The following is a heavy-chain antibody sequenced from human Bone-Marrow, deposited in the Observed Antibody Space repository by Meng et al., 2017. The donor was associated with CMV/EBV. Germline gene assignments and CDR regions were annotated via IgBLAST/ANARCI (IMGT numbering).Heavy chain of an antibody. D-gene: IGHD6-13*01. CDR3: TTDAPIAAAQSGKGYYYGMDV. CDR1: GFTFSNAW. Sequence: GGSLRLSCAASGFTFSNAWMSWVRQAPGKGLEWVGRIKSKTDGGTTDYAARVKGRFTISRDDSKNTLYLQMNSLKTEDTAVYYCTTDAPIAAAQSGKGYYYGMDVWGQGTTVTVSS. V-gene: IGHV3-15*01. J-gene: IGHJ6*02. CDR2: IKSKTDGGTT.